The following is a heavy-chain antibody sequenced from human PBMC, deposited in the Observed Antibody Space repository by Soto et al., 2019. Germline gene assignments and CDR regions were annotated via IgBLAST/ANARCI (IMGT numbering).Heavy chain of an antibody. Sequence: QVQLQESGPGLVKPSQTLSLTCTVSGGSISSGGSYWSWIRQHPGKGLEGIGYIYYSGSTYYNPSLKSRVTISVDTSKNQFSLKLSSVTAADTAVYYCARKTTVTTSFDYWGQGTLVTVSS. V-gene: IGHV4-31*03. CDR1: GGSISSGGSY. J-gene: IGHJ4*02. CDR3: ARKTTVTTSFDY. D-gene: IGHD4-17*01. CDR2: IYYSGST.